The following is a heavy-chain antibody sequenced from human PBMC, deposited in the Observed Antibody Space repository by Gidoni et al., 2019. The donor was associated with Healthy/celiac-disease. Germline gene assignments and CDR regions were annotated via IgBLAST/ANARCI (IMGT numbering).Heavy chain of an antibody. V-gene: IGHV1-69*01. D-gene: IGHD6-6*01. CDR3: AREASSSNWDY. Sequence: QVQLVQSGAAVKKPGSSVKVSCQASGGTFSSYAISWVRQAPGQGLEWMGGIIPIFGTANYAQKFQGRVTITADESTSTAYMELSSLRSEDTAVYYCAREASSSNWDYWGQGTLVTVSS. J-gene: IGHJ4*02. CDR1: GGTFSSYA. CDR2: IIPIFGTA.